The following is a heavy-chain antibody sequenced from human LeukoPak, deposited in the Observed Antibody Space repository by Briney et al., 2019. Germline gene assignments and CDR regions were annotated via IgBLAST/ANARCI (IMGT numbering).Heavy chain of an antibody. CDR2: ITWNSDFT. D-gene: IGHD3-16*02. J-gene: IGHJ5*02. V-gene: IGHV3-9*01. CDR3: TKDVADYVWGDYRHFDI. Sequence: GGSLRLSCASSGFSFDDYAMHWVRQSPRKGLEWAAGITWNSDFTALADSVKGRFSISRDNANNSVFLHMNSLTADDTAVYYCTKDVADYVWGDYRHFDIWAQGTLVTVSA. CDR1: GFSFDDYA.